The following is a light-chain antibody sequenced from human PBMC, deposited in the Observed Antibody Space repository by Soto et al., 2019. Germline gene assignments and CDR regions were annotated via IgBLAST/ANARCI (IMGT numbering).Light chain of an antibody. Sequence: EIVLTQSPGTLSLSPGERATLSCRASQSVSSSSFSWYQQKPGQAPRLLIYDTSSRATDIPDRFSGSGSGTDFSLTISRLEPEDFTVYYCQHYGTSMWTFGQGTTVEIK. J-gene: IGKJ1*01. CDR2: DTS. CDR3: QHYGTSMWT. CDR1: QSVSSSS. V-gene: IGKV3-20*01.